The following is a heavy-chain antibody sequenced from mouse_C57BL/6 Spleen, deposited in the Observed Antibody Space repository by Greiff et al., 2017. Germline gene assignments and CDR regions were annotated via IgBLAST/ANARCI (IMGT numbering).Heavy chain of an antibody. J-gene: IGHJ2*01. D-gene: IGHD1-1*01. CDR1: GFNIKDDY. Sequence: VQLQQSGAELVRPGASVKLSCTASGFNIKDDYMHWVKQRPEQGLEWIGWIDPENGDTEYASKFQGKATITADTSSNTAYLQLSSLTSEDTAVYYCTNYGSSYNFDYWCQGTTLTVSS. V-gene: IGHV14-4*01. CDR3: TNYGSSYNFDY. CDR2: IDPENGDT.